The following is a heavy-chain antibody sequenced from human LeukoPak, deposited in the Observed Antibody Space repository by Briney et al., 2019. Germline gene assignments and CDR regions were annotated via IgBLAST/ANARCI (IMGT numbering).Heavy chain of an antibody. CDR3: ARVGSSGWYALYYFDY. CDR2: IYYSGST. CDR1: GGSISSYY. V-gene: IGHV4-59*01. J-gene: IGHJ4*02. D-gene: IGHD6-19*01. Sequence: SETLSLTCTVSGGSISSYYWSWIRQPPGKGPEWIGYIYYSGSTNYNPSLKSRVTISVDTSKNQFSLKLSSVTAADTAVYYCARVGSSGWYALYYFDYWGQGTLVTVSS.